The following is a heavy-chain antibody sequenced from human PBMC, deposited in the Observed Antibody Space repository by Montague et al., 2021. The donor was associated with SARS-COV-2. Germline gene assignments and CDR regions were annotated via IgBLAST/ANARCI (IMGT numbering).Heavy chain of an antibody. CDR2: IDWDDDK. V-gene: IGHV2-70*11. J-gene: IGHJ6*02. CDR1: GFSLSTSGMC. CDR3: ARTAGTDYTGYYYYAMDV. D-gene: IGHD3-10*01. Sequence: VKTTQTLTLTCTFSGFSLSTSGMCVSWIRQPPGKALEWLARIDWDDDKYYSTSLKTRLTISKDTSKNQVVLTMTNMDPVDTATYYCARTAGTDYTGYYYYAMDVWGQGTTVTVSS.